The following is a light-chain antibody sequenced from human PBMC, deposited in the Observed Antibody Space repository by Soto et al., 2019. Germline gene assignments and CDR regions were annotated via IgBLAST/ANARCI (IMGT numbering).Light chain of an antibody. CDR1: SSDVGRYDY. V-gene: IGLV2-11*01. CDR3: CSFACSYSYV. CDR2: DVT. J-gene: IGLJ1*01. Sequence: QSVLTQPRSVSASPGQSVTISCTGTSSDVGRYDYVSWYQQHPGKAPKLIVYDVTERPSGVPDRFSGSKSGNTASLTISGLQAEDEADYSCCSFACSYSYVFGTATKLTVL.